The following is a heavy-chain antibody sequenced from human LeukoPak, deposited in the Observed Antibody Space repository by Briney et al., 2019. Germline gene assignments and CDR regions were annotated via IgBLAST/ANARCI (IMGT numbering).Heavy chain of an antibody. V-gene: IGHV4-34*01. CDR1: GGSFSGYY. D-gene: IGHD2-2*01. J-gene: IGHJ4*02. CDR2: IDHSGST. CDR3: ARLHCTSTTCSIDY. Sequence: SETLSLTCAVYGGSFSGYYWSWIRQPPGKGLEWIGEIDHSGSTNYNPSLKSRVNISVDTSKNQFSLKLSSVTAADTAVYYCARLHCTSTTCSIDYWGQGTLVTVSS.